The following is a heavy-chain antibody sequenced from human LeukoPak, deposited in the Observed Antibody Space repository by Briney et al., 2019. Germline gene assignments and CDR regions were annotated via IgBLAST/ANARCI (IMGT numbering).Heavy chain of an antibody. CDR3: ARDHNYAFDN. CDR2: ISSSSATI. D-gene: IGHD1-1*01. J-gene: IGHJ4*02. Sequence: GGSLRLSCVASGFTFSSYSTNWVRQAPGKGLEWISYISSSSATIYYADSVKGRFTVSRDNAKNSVYLQMSSLRVEDTAVYYCARDHNYAFDNWGQGTLVSVSS. V-gene: IGHV3-48*04. CDR1: GFTFSSYS.